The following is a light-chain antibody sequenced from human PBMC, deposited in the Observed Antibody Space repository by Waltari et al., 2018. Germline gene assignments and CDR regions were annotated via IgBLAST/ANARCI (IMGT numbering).Light chain of an antibody. V-gene: IGKV1-39*01. CDR1: QSISSY. CDR2: AAS. CDR3: QQSYSTLIFT. Sequence: DLQMTQSPSSLSASVGDRVTITCRASQSISSYLNWYQQKPGKAPKLLIYAASSLQSGVPSRLSGSGSGTDVTLTISSLQPEDFATYYCQQSYSTLIFTFGPGTKVDIK. J-gene: IGKJ3*01.